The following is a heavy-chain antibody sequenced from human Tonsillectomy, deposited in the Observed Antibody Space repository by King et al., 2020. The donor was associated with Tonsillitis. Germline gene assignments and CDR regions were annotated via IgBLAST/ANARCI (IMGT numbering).Heavy chain of an antibody. Sequence: VQLQESGPGLVKPSQTLSLTCTVSGGSISSGGYYWSWIRQHPGKGLEWIGYIYYSGSTYYNPSLKSLVTISVDTSKNQFSLKLSSVTAADTAVYYCARATIFGVVICAFDIWGQGTMVTVSS. J-gene: IGHJ3*02. CDR1: GGSISSGGYY. D-gene: IGHD3-3*01. CDR3: ARATIFGVVICAFDI. V-gene: IGHV4-31*01. CDR2: IYYSGST.